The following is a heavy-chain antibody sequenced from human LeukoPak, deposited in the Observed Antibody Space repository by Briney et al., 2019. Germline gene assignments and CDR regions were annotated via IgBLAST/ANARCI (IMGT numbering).Heavy chain of an antibody. CDR2: INSDGTST. Sequence: GGSLRLSCAASGFTFSSYWMHWVRQARGKGRVWVSRINSDGTSTSYADSVKGRFTISRDNAKNTLYLQMNSLRAEDTAVYYCARAREMATNHNADTWGQGTLVTVSS. CDR1: GFTFSSYW. J-gene: IGHJ5*02. D-gene: IGHD5-24*01. V-gene: IGHV3-74*01. CDR3: ARAREMATNHNADT.